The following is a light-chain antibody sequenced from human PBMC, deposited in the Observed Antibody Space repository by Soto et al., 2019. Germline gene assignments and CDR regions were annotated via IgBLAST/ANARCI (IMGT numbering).Light chain of an antibody. CDR2: GSS. CDR1: QSVSSD. Sequence: EMVVTQSLASLSVSQVERARIYCRASQSVSSDLAWYQQKPGQAPRLLIYGSSTRATGVPARFSGSGSGTEFTLTISSLQSEDFAIYFCQQYNKWWTFGQGTEVDI. V-gene: IGKV3-15*01. CDR3: QQYNKWWT. J-gene: IGKJ1*01.